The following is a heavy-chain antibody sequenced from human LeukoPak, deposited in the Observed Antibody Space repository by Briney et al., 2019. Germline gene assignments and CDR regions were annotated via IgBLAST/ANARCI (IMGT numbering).Heavy chain of an antibody. V-gene: IGHV3-23*01. CDR1: GFTFSSYA. CDR3: AKGKPRIAASRFQYFDY. D-gene: IGHD6-13*01. CDR2: ISGSGGST. J-gene: IGHJ4*02. Sequence: PGGSLRLSCAASGFTFSSYAMSWVRQAPGKGLEWVSAISGSGGSTYHADSVKGRFTISRDNSKNTLYLQMNSLRAEDTAVYYCAKGKPRIAASRFQYFDYWGQGTLVTVSS.